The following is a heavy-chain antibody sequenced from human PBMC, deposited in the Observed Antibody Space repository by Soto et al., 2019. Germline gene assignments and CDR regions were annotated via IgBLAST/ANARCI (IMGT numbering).Heavy chain of an antibody. Sequence: SETLSLTCTVSGGSISSDNFNWGWIRQAPGKGLEWIGTVYYGGTTYYNPSLQSRVTISVDTSKNQFSLNLYSVTAADTAVYCCARQQHDDYNYYYMDVWGKGTTVTVSS. CDR2: VYYGGTT. D-gene: IGHD1-1*01. CDR3: ARQQHDDYNYYYMDV. J-gene: IGHJ6*03. CDR1: GGSISSDNFN. V-gene: IGHV4-39*01.